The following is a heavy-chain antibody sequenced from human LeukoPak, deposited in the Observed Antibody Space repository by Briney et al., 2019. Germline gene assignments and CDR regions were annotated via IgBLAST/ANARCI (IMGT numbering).Heavy chain of an antibody. J-gene: IGHJ4*02. CDR2: IYPGDSDT. V-gene: IGHV5-51*01. D-gene: IGHD3-9*01. Sequence: GESLKISCKGSGYSFTSYWIGWVRQMPGKGLEWMGIIYPGDSDTRYSPSFQGQVTISADKSISTAYLQWSSLRASDTAMYYCARQGYDILTGYYYNDYWGQGTLVTVSS. CDR3: ARQGYDILTGYYYNDY. CDR1: GYSFTSYW.